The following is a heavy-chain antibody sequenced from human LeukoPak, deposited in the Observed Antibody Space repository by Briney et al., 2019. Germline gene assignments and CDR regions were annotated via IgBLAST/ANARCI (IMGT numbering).Heavy chain of an antibody. V-gene: IGHV4-34*01. D-gene: IGHD5-24*01. J-gene: IGHJ3*02. CDR2: INHSGST. CDR3: ARETEMATIIDAFDI. Sequence: SETLSLTCAVYGGSFSGYYWSWIRQPPGKGLEWIGEINHSGSTNYNPSLKSRVTISVDTSKNQFSLKLSSVTAADTAVYYCARETEMATIIDAFDIWGQGTTVTVSS. CDR1: GGSFSGYY.